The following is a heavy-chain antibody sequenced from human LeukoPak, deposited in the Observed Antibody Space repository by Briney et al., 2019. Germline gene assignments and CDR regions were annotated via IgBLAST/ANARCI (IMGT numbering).Heavy chain of an antibody. CDR3: ARRYGTGDHLWYFDL. Sequence: GESLKISCKGSGYSFTSYWIGWVRQMPGKGLEWMGIINPGDSDTRYSPSFQGQVTISADKSISTAYLQWSSLKASDTAMYYCARRYGTGDHLWYFDLWGRGTLVTVSS. V-gene: IGHV5-51*01. J-gene: IGHJ2*01. D-gene: IGHD7-27*01. CDR1: GYSFTSYW. CDR2: INPGDSDT.